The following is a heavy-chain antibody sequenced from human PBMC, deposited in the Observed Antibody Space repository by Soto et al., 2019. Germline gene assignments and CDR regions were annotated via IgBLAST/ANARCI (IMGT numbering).Heavy chain of an antibody. J-gene: IGHJ5*02. CDR2: IYYSGIT. Sequence: SETLSLTCTVSGGSVSSSTYYWGWISPPPGTGLEWIGTIYYSGITYYHPSLQSQVTISVDTSNNQFSLRPRFVTAAAPALYFCARQDVRAWGRFDPWGQGTMVTVSS. CDR3: ARQDVRAWGRFDP. V-gene: IGHV4-39*01. CDR1: GGSVSSSTYY. D-gene: IGHD7-27*01.